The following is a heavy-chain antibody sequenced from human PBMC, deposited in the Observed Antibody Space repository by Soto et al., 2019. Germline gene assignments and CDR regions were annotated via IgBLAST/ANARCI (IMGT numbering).Heavy chain of an antibody. CDR1: GVSFSSYS. Sequence: EVQLVESGGGLVEPGGSLRVSCAASGVSFSSYSMNWVRQAPGKGLEWVSSISSSSSYIYYADSVKGRFTISRDNAKNSLYLQMNSLRAEDTAVYYCARDHCSSTSCYGLWGQGTLVTVSS. CDR2: ISSSSSYI. V-gene: IGHV3-21*01. CDR3: ARDHCSSTSCYGL. J-gene: IGHJ4*02. D-gene: IGHD2-2*01.